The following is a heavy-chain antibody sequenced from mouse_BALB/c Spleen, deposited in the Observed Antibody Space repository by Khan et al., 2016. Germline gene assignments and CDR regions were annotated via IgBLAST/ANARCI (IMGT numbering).Heavy chain of an antibody. J-gene: IGHJ3*01. D-gene: IGHD1-2*01. Sequence: EVQLQESGPSLAKPSQTLSLTCSVTGDSITSGHWNWIRKFPGNKFDFMGYISHSGDSYYNPSLKSRISITRDTSKNQYYLQLNSVTTEDTATYYCATWGYYGSAFAYWGQGTLVTVSA. CDR3: ATWGYYGSAFAY. V-gene: IGHV3-8*02. CDR1: GDSITSGH. CDR2: ISHSGDS.